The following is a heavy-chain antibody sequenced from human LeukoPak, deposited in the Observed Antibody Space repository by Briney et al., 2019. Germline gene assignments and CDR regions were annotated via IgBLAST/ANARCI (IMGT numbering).Heavy chain of an antibody. V-gene: IGHV3-23*01. D-gene: IGHD5-18*01. CDR3: ARDEVSRGYSYGPDDMDV. CDR1: GFTFSSYA. CDR2: ISSGGGST. J-gene: IGHJ6*03. Sequence: GGSLRLSCVASGFTFSSYAMSWVRQAPGKGLEWVSAISSGGGSTYYADSVKGRFTISRDNSKNTLYLQMNSLRVEDMAVYYCARDEVSRGYSYGPDDMDVWGKGTTVTVSS.